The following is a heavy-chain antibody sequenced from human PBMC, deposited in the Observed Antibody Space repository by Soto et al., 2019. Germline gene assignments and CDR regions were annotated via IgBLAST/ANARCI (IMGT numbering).Heavy chain of an antibody. CDR1: GFPFGSHA. V-gene: IGHV3-23*01. J-gene: IGHJ4*02. CDR2: VSGNGGTT. D-gene: IGHD3-3*01. CDR3: AKGKAHTLFGVDTRFDY. Sequence: EVQLLESGGGLVQPGGSLRLSCAASGFPFGSHAMSWVRQAPGKGLEWVSLVSGNGGTTNYADSVKGRFTISRDNSQKTLYLQMNSRRAEDTAIYYCAKGKAHTLFGVDTRFDYWGKGTLVTVSS.